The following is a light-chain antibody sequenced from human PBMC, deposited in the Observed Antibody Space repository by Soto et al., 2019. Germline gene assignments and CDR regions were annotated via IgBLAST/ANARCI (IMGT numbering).Light chain of an antibody. CDR1: QSVNSW. CDR2: KSS. V-gene: IGKV1-5*03. Sequence: DIQMTQSPSTLSASVGDRVIITCRASQSVNSWLAWHQQKPGKAPKLLIYKSSNLQTGVPSRFSGSGSGTEFTLTVSSLQPDDFATYYCLQYNSYSMGFTFGPGTKVDIK. CDR3: LQYNSYSMGFT. J-gene: IGKJ3*01.